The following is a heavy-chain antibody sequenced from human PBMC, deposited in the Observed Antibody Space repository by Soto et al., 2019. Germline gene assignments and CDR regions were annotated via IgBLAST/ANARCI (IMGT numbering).Heavy chain of an antibody. CDR2: ISWNSGTI. V-gene: IGHV3-9*01. D-gene: IGHD3-3*01. J-gene: IGHJ4*02. Sequence: EVQLVESGGGLVQPGRSLRLSCAASGFTFDDYAMHWVRQAPGKGLEWVSGISWNSGTIGYADSVKGRFTISRDNAKNSLYLQMNSLRAEDTALYYCAKDYDFWSGCFDYWGQGTLVTVSP. CDR1: GFTFDDYA. CDR3: AKDYDFWSGCFDY.